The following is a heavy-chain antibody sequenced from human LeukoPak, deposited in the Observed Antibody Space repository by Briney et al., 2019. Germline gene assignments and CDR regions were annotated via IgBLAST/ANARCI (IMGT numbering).Heavy chain of an antibody. CDR3: AKDYCSSTSCYYDY. J-gene: IGHJ4*02. V-gene: IGHV3-9*01. CDR1: GFTFDDYA. Sequence: GGSLRLSCTASGFTFDDYAMHWVRQAPGKGLEWVSGISWNSGSIGYADSVKGRFTISRDNAKNSLCLQMNSLRAEDTALYYCAKDYCSSTSCYYDYWGQGTLVTVSS. D-gene: IGHD2-2*01. CDR2: ISWNSGSI.